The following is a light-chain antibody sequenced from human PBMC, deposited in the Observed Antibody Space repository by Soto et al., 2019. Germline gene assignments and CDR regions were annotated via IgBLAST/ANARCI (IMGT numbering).Light chain of an antibody. CDR1: QTISSG. V-gene: IGKV1-5*01. CDR2: DVS. J-gene: IGKJ1*01. CDR3: QQYKSYKT. Sequence: DIPMTQSPSTLSASVGDRVTITCRASQTISSGLAWYQQKPGKAPKVLIYDVSILESGVPSRFSGSGSRTEFTLSISSLQPDDFATYYCQQYKSYKTFGQGTKVDIK.